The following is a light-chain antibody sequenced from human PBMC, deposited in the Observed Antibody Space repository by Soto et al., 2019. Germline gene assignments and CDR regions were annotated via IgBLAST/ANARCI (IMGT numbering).Light chain of an antibody. V-gene: IGLV2-14*01. CDR3: TSYASSSTYV. CDR1: SSXVGGYNY. Sequence: QSVLTQAASVTGFPGQSITVSCTRTSSXVGGYNYVSWYQQHPGKAPKLMIYDVSNRPSGISNRFSGSKSGNTASLTISGLQAEDEADYYCTSYASSSTYVFGTGTKVTVL. J-gene: IGLJ1*01. CDR2: DVS.